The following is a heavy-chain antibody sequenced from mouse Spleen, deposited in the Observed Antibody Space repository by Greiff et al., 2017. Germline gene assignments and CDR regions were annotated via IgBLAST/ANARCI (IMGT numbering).Heavy chain of an antibody. CDR3: ASRGSSYAMDY. J-gene: IGHJ4*01. CDR1: GFTLSSYA. Sequence: EVKLVESGGGLVKPGGSLKLSCAASGFTLSSYAMSWVRQTPEKRLEWVATISSGGSYTYYPDSVKGRFTISRENAKNTLYLLISSLRSEYTAMYYCASRGSSYAMDYWGQGTSVTVSS. D-gene: IGHD1-1*01. CDR2: ISSGGSYT. V-gene: IGHV5-9-1*01.